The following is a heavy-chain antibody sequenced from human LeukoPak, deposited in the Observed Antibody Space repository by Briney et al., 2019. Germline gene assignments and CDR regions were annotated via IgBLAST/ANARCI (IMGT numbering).Heavy chain of an antibody. CDR3: ASSRTPLDSFDI. CDR2: ISAYNGNT. Sequence: ASVKLSCKASGYTFTSYGISWVRQPPGQGLEWMGWISAYNGNTNYAQKLQGRVTMTTDTSTSTAYMELRSLRSDDTAVYYCASSRTPLDSFDIWGQGTMVTVSS. V-gene: IGHV1-18*04. J-gene: IGHJ3*02. CDR1: GYTFTSYG. D-gene: IGHD2-2*01.